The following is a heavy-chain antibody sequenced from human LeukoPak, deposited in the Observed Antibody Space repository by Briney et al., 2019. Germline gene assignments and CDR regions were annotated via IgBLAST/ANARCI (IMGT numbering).Heavy chain of an antibody. V-gene: IGHV3-21*01. D-gene: IGHD2-15*01. CDR3: ARDFWATVAATNYFDY. Sequence: GGSLRLSCVASGFTFSSYAMSWVRQAPGKGLEWVSLISTSSRTHYADSMKGRFTISRDNAKNSLYLQMNSLRAEDTAVYYCARDFWATVAATNYFDYWGQGTLVTVSS. J-gene: IGHJ4*02. CDR1: GFTFSSYA. CDR2: ISTSSRT.